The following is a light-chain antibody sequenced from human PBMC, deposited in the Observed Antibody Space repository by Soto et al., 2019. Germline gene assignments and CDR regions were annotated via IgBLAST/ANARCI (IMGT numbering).Light chain of an antibody. Sequence: EIVMTQSPATLSVSPWERATLSCRASQSISSNLAWYQQKPGQAPRLLMFRTSSRATGFPARFSGSGSGTEFNLTISSLQSEAFGVYYCQQYNNWPRATFGGGTKVDIK. CDR3: QQYNNWPRAT. J-gene: IGKJ4*01. V-gene: IGKV3-15*01. CDR2: RTS. CDR1: QSISSN.